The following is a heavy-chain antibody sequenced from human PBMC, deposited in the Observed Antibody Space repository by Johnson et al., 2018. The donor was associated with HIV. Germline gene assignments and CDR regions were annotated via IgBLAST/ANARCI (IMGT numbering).Heavy chain of an antibody. D-gene: IGHD3-10*01. Sequence: VQLVESGGGLVQPGGSLRLSCAASGFTFDDYGMSWVRQVPGKGLEWVSIIYSGGSTYYTDSVKGRFTISRDNSKNTLYLQMNSLRAEDTAVYYCASPDYERYYGAFDIWGQGTMVTVSS. V-gene: IGHV3-66*01. CDR2: IYSGGST. CDR3: ASPDYERYYGAFDI. J-gene: IGHJ3*02. CDR1: GFTFDDYG.